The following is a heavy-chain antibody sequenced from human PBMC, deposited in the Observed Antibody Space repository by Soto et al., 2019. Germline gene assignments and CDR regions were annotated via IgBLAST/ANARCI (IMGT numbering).Heavy chain of an antibody. CDR1: GGSFSGYY. V-gene: IGHV4-34*01. Sequence: PSETLSLTCAVYGGSFSGYYWSWIRQPPGKGLEWIGEINHSGSTNYNPSLKSRVTISVDTSKNQFSLKLSSVTAADTAVYYCARSVRYSSGWKSVDFDYWGQGTLVTVSS. D-gene: IGHD6-19*01. J-gene: IGHJ4*02. CDR2: INHSGST. CDR3: ARSVRYSSGWKSVDFDY.